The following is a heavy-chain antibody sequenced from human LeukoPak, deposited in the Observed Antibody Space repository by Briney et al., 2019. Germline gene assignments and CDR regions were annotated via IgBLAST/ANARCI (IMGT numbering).Heavy chain of an antibody. CDR1: GGSINTYY. CDR3: ARDGDYGGAFDF. V-gene: IGHV4-59*01. D-gene: IGHD4-23*01. J-gene: IGHJ4*02. Sequence: SETLSLTCTVSGGSINTYYWSWIRQPPGKGLEWIGYIHYSGSTNYNPSLKSRVTISVDTSKNQFSPKLSSVTASDTAIYYCARDGDYGGAFDFWGQGTLVTVSS. CDR2: IHYSGST.